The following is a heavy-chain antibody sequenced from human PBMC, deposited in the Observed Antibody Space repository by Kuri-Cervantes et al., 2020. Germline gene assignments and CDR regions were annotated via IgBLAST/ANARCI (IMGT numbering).Heavy chain of an antibody. CDR2: ISWNSGSI. CDR1: GFPFSNYG. D-gene: IGHD5-12*01. CDR3: AKSGYLRYYYYGMDV. J-gene: IGHJ6*02. Sequence: GGSLRLSCAAFGFPFSNYGMAWVRQAPGKGLEWVSGISWNSGSIGYADSVKGRFTISRDNAKNSLYLQMNSLRAEDTALYYCAKSGYLRYYYYGMDVWGQGTTVTVSS. V-gene: IGHV3-9*01.